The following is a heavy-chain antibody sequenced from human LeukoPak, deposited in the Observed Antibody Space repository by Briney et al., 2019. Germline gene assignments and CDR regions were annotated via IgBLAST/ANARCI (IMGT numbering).Heavy chain of an antibody. Sequence: TGGSLRLSCAASGFTFSSYWMHWVRQAPGKGLVWVSRINSDGSSTSYADSVKGRFTISRDNAKNTLYLQMNSLRAEDTAVYYCVRGAPRRWFGESLSGAKYYFDYWGQGTLVTVSS. J-gene: IGHJ4*02. CDR3: VRGAPRRWFGESLSGAKYYFDY. V-gene: IGHV3-74*01. D-gene: IGHD3-10*01. CDR1: GFTFSSYW. CDR2: INSDGSST.